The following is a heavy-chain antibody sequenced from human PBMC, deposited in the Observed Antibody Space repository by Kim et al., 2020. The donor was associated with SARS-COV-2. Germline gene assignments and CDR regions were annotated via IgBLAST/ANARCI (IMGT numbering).Heavy chain of an antibody. J-gene: IGHJ4*02. CDR2: ISGSGGST. V-gene: IGHV3-23*01. Sequence: GGSLRLSCAASGFTFSSYAMSWVRQAPGKGLEWVSAISGSGGSTYYADSVKGRFTISRDNSKNTLYLQMNSLRAEDTAVYYCANPDIVVVPAASPGRVDYWGQGTLVTVSS. D-gene: IGHD2-2*01. CDR3: ANPDIVVVPAASPGRVDY. CDR1: GFTFSSYA.